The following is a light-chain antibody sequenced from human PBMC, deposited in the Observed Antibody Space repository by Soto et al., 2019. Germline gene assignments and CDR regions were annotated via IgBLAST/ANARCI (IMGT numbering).Light chain of an antibody. CDR3: QTYDNSLSGSKV. CDR2: GNT. Sequence: QSALTQPPSVSGAPGQRVTISCTGSSSNIGAGYDVHWYQQFPGKAPKLLLYGNTNRPSGVPDRFSGSKSGTSASLAITGLQAEDEADYYCQTYDNSLSGSKVFGGGTKLTVL. J-gene: IGLJ2*01. V-gene: IGLV1-40*01. CDR1: SSNIGAGYD.